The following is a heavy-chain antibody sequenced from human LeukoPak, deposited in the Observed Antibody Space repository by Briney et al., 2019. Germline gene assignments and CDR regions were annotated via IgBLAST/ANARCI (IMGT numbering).Heavy chain of an antibody. CDR3: ARARIAVAGTFGYYYYGMDV. V-gene: IGHV4-59*12. CDR1: GGSISSYY. D-gene: IGHD6-19*01. J-gene: IGHJ6*02. CDR2: IYYSGST. Sequence: SETLSLTCTVSGGSISSYYWSWIRQPPGKGLEWIGYIYYSGSTNYNPSLKSRVTISVDTSKNQFSLKLSSVTAADTAVYYCARARIAVAGTFGYYYYGMDVWGQGTTVTVSS.